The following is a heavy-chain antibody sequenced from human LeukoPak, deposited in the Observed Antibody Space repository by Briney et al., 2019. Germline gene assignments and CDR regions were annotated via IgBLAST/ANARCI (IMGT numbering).Heavy chain of an antibody. CDR2: ISMSGGRT. J-gene: IGHJ4*02. CDR1: GFTFSSYA. V-gene: IGHV3-23*01. CDR3: AKDRDGGSTTTAKGFDY. Sequence: GGSLRLSCAASGFTFSSYAMSWVRQAPGKGLEWVSAISMSGGRTYYADCVKGRFTISRDNSKNTLYLQLNSLRAEDTAIYYCAKDRDGGSTTTAKGFDYWGQGTLVTVSS. D-gene: IGHD1-26*01.